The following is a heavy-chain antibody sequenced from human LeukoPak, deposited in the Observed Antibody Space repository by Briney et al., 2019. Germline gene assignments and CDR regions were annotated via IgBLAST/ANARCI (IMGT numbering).Heavy chain of an antibody. CDR1: GFTFSSYG. V-gene: IGHV3-30*18. Sequence: QPGRSLRLSCAASGFTFSSYGMHWVRQAPGKGLEWVAVISYDGSNKYYADSVKGRFTISRDNSENTLYLQMNSLRAEDTAVYYCAKDYGDQSYYYYGMDVWGQGTTVTVSS. D-gene: IGHD4-17*01. CDR2: ISYDGSNK. J-gene: IGHJ6*02. CDR3: AKDYGDQSYYYYGMDV.